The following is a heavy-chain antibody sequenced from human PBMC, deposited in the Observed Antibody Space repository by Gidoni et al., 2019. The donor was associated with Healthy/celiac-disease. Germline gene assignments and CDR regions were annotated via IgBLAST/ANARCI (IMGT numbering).Heavy chain of an antibody. J-gene: IGHJ3*02. CDR2: IYTSGST. V-gene: IGHV4-61*02. Sequence: QVPLQESGPGLVQPSPTLCLPCTAARGSLGSGRCLWSWVPQPAGKGLEWIGRIYTSGSTNYNPSLKSRVTISVDTSRNQFSLKLSSVTAADTAVYYCARERGYSSGWYRGDAFDIWGQATMVTVSS. D-gene: IGHD6-19*01. CDR1: RGSLGSGRCL. CDR3: ARERGYSSGWYRGDAFDI.